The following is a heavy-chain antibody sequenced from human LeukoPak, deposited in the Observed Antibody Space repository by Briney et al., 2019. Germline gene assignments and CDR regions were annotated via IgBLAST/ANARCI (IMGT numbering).Heavy chain of an antibody. CDR1: GFTFSSYA. CDR3: AKEETYDSRGYFDY. J-gene: IGHJ4*02. V-gene: IGHV3-23*01. D-gene: IGHD3-22*01. CDR2: ISGSGGST. Sequence: GGSLRLSCAASGFTFSSYAMSWVRQAPGKGLEWVSGISGSGGSTDYADSVKGRFTISRDNSKNTVYLQMISLRAEDTAVYYCAKEETYDSRGYFDYWGQGTLVSVSS.